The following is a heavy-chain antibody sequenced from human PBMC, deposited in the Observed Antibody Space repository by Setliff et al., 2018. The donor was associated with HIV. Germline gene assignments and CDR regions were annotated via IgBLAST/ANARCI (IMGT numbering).Heavy chain of an antibody. V-gene: IGHV1-46*01. CDR3: ARGPWIQLWSSELDAFDI. CDR1: GYTFINYY. J-gene: IGHJ3*02. D-gene: IGHD5-18*01. Sequence: ASVKVSCKTSGYTFINYYVHWVRQAPGRGLEWLGVINPSEGNTNRVPRFQDRVIVTRDTSISTAYMELSRLRSDDTAVYYCARGPWIQLWSSELDAFDIWGQGTMVTVSS. CDR2: INPSEGNT.